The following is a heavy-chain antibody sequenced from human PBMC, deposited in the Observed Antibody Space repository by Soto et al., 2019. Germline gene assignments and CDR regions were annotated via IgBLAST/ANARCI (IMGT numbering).Heavy chain of an antibody. CDR2: IRSKAYGGTT. CDR1: GFTFGDYA. D-gene: IGHD3-9*01. J-gene: IGHJ4*02. Sequence: GGSLRLSCTASGFTFGDYAMSWVRQAPGKGLEWVGFIRSKAYGGTTEYAASVKGRFTISRDDSKSIAYLQMNSLKTEDTAVYYCTRGLPYGIGPFDYWGQGALVTVSS. CDR3: TRGLPYGIGPFDY. V-gene: IGHV3-49*04.